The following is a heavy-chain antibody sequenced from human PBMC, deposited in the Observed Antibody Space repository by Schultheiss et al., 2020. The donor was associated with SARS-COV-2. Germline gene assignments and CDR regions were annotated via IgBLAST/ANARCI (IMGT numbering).Heavy chain of an antibody. CDR1: GGSISSSNW. CDR2: IYHSGST. D-gene: IGHD6-6*01. V-gene: IGHV4-4*02. CDR3: ARIQYSSSLFDY. J-gene: IGHJ4*02. Sequence: SETLSLTCAVSGGSISSSNWWSWVRQPPGKGLEWLGSIYHSGSTYYNPSLKSRVTISVDTSKNQFSLKLSSVTAADTAVYYCARIQYSSSLFDYWGQGTLVTVSS.